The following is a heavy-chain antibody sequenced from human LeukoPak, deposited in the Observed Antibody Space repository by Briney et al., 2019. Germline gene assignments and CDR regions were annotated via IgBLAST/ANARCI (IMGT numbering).Heavy chain of an antibody. CDR1: GYTFTGYY. D-gene: IGHD2-15*01. CDR2: INPNSGGT. CDR3: GRARRAYSRGAFDI. J-gene: IGHJ3*02. V-gene: IGHV1-2*02. Sequence: ASVKVSCKASGYTFTGYYMHWVRQAPGQGLEWMGWINPNSGGTNYAQKFQGRVTMTRDTSISTAYMELSRLRSDDTAVYYCGRARRAYSRGAFDIWGQGTMVTVSS.